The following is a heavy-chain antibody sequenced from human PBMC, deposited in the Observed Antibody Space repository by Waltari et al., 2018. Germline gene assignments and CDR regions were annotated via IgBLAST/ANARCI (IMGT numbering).Heavy chain of an antibody. CDR2: MNPNSGNT. V-gene: IGHV1-8*01. CDR3: ASSDDFWSGYYTR. J-gene: IGHJ4*02. D-gene: IGHD3-3*01. CDR1: GDTFTSYD. Sequence: QVQLVQSGAEVKKHGASVKVSCKASGDTFTSYDINWVRQATGQGLEWMGWMNPNSGNTGYAQKFQGRVTMTRNTSISTAYMELSSLRSEDTAVYYCASSDDFWSGYYTRWGQGTLVTVSS.